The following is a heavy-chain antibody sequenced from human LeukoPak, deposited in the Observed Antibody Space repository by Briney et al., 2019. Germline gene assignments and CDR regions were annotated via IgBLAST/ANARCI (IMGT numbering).Heavy chain of an antibody. CDR2: INPSGGST. J-gene: IGHJ4*02. V-gene: IGHV1-46*01. D-gene: IGHD6-19*01. CDR1: GYTFTSYY. Sequence: ASVKVSCKASGYTFTSYYMHWVRQAPGQGLEWMGIINPSGGSTSYAQKFQGRVTMTRDMSTSTVYMELSSLRSEDTAVYYCARGGRGYSSGWYLYYWGQGTLVTVSS. CDR3: ARGGRGYSSGWYLYY.